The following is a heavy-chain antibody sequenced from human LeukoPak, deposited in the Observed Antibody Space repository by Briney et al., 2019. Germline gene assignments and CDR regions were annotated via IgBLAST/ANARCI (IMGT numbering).Heavy chain of an antibody. V-gene: IGHV5-51*01. J-gene: IGHJ4*02. D-gene: IGHD6-19*01. CDR1: GYSFTNYW. CDR3: AGTIALAGPEVGFVY. Sequence: GEALKTSWKCSGYSFTNYWIGWVRQPPGKGVEWVGITYPGDSDTRYSPYFQGQVTISADKSISSAYQQWSSLKASDTALYAGAGTIALAGPEVGFVYWGQGALVTVSS. CDR2: TYPGDSDT.